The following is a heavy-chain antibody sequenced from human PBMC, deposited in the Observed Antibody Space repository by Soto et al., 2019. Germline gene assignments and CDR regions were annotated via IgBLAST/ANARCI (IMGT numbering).Heavy chain of an antibody. J-gene: IGHJ4*02. CDR2: INHSGST. D-gene: IGHD4-4*01. V-gene: IGHV4-34*01. CDR3: ARGTTVTPPYYFDY. Sequence: PSETLSLTCAVYGGSFSGYYWSWIRQPPGKGLEWIGEINHSGSTNYNPSLKSRVTISVDTSKNQFSLKLSSVTAAGTAVYYCARGTTVTPPYYFDYWGQGTLVTVSS. CDR1: GGSFSGYY.